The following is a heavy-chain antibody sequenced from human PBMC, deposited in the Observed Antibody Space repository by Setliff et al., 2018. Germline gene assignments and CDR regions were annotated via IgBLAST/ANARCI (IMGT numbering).Heavy chain of an antibody. CDR1: GFTFKTYS. V-gene: IGHV1-18*01. CDR3: ATFRGYTYGYDY. J-gene: IGHJ4*02. CDR2: ISGYDGNT. D-gene: IGHD5-18*01. Sequence: ASVKVSCKASGFTFKTYSFSWIRQAPGQGLEWVGWISGYDGNTIYAQNFQDRVTMTTDASTNTAYMELRSLGSDDTAVYYCATFRGYTYGYDYWGQGTLVTVSS.